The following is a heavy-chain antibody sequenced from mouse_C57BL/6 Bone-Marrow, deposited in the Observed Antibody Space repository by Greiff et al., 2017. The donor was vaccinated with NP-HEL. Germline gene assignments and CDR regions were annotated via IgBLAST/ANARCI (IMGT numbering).Heavy chain of an antibody. Sequence: EVQRVESGGDLVKPGGSLKLSCAASGFTFSSYGMSWVRQTPDKRLEWVATISSGGSYTYYPDSVKGRFTISRDNAKNTLYLQMSSLKSEDTAMYYCARLPAWFAYWGQGTLVTVSA. CDR2: ISSGGSYT. CDR3: ARLPAWFAY. CDR1: GFTFSSYG. V-gene: IGHV5-6*01. J-gene: IGHJ3*01.